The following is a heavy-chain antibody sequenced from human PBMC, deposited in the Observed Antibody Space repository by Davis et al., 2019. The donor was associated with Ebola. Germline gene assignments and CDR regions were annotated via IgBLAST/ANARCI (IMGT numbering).Heavy chain of an antibody. CDR1: GLKFSYYA. V-gene: IGHV3-23*01. D-gene: IGHD4-17*01. CDR2: ISSSGTKT. Sequence: PGGSLRLSCVASGLKFSYYAASWVRQAPGKGLEWVAVISSSGTKTYYADSVKGRFTISRDNSKNTLDLQMNSLRAEDTATYYCAKEYGDYSPGDGVDVWGQGTTVTVSS. CDR3: AKEYGDYSPGDGVDV. J-gene: IGHJ6*02.